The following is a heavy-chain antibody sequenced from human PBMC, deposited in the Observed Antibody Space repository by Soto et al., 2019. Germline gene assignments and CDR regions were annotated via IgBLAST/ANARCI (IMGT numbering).Heavy chain of an antibody. CDR1: GFTFSTYE. V-gene: IGHV3-48*03. CDR3: ARAFPRFTAPDS. CDR2: ISPTGNDI. Sequence: EVQLVESGGGLEQPGGSLRLSCAASGFTFSTYEMIWVRQAPGKGLQWVSFISPTGNDIYYTDSVKGRFTISRDNAKNSLYPQMNSLTAEDTAVYYCARAFPRFTAPDSWGQGTLVTVSS. J-gene: IGHJ5*01. D-gene: IGHD3-16*01.